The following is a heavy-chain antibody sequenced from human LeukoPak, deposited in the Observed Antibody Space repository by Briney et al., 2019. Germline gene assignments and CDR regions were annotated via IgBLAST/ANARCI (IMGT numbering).Heavy chain of an antibody. D-gene: IGHD6-13*01. CDR1: GFTFSSFA. Sequence: PGRSLRLSCAASGFTFSSFAMHWVRQAPGKGLEWVAVISFDGINKSYADSVKGRFTISRDNSKNTLYLQMNSLRAEDTAVYYCARDPQPGIAAAGTDYWGQGTLVTVSS. CDR3: ARDPQPGIAAAGTDY. J-gene: IGHJ4*02. V-gene: IGHV3-30*03. CDR2: ISFDGINK.